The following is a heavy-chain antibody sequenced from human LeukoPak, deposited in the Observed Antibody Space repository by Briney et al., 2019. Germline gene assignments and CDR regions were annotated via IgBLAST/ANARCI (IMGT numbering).Heavy chain of an antibody. CDR3: AKALNWNDFDY. J-gene: IGHJ4*02. V-gene: IGHV3-30*07. Sequence: GSNEYYADSVKGRFTISRDNSKNTLYLQMNSLRAEDTAVYYCAKALNWNDFDYWGQGTLVTVSS. D-gene: IGHD1-1*01. CDR2: GSNE.